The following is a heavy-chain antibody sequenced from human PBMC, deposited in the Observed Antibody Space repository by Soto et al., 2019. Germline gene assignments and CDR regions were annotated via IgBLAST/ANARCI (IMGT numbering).Heavy chain of an antibody. Sequence: QVHLVESGGGVVQPGTSLRLSCTASGFRFSDYGMDWVRQAPGKGLEWVSRVLYDGSKKYYADSVKGRFTISRDNPRNTLSLQMDSLRADDTAVYYCVKDLALMGDYWGQGTPVTVSS. J-gene: IGHJ4*02. CDR1: GFRFSDYG. CDR3: VKDLALMGDY. D-gene: IGHD3-16*01. CDR2: VLYDGSKK. V-gene: IGHV3-30*18.